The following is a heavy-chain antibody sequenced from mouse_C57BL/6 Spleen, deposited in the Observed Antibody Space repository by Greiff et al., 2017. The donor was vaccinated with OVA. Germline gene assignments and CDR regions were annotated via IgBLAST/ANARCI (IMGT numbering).Heavy chain of an antibody. CDR3: ARNPFAY. V-gene: IGHV2-2*01. J-gene: IGHJ3*01. CDR1: GFSLTSYG. Sequence: QVQLKQSGPGLVQPSQSLSITCTVSGFSLTSYGVHWVRQSPGKGLEWLGVIWSGGSTDYNAAFISRLSISKDNSKSQVFFKMNILQADDTAIYYCARNPFAYWGQGTLVTVSA. CDR2: IWSGGST.